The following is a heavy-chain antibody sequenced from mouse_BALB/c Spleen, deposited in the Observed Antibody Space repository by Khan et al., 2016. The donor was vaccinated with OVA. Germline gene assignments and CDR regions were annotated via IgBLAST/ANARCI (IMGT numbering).Heavy chain of an antibody. CDR1: GFSLTTYG. CDR2: IWSDGIT. Sequence: QVQLKESGPGLVAPSQSLSITCTVSGFSLTTYGVHWVCQPPGKGLEWLVVIWSDGITTYNSALKSRLSISKDNSKSQVFVKMNSLQSDDTAMYYCARGGVYAMDYWGQGTSVNVSS. CDR3: ARGGVYAMDY. J-gene: IGHJ4*01. V-gene: IGHV2-6*02.